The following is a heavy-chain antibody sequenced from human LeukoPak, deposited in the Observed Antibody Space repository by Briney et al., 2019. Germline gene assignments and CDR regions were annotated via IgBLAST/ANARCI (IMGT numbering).Heavy chain of an antibody. D-gene: IGHD2-2*01. CDR1: GFTFDDYA. Sequence: GGSLRPSCAASGFTFDDYAMSWVRQAPGKGLGWVSGINWNGGSTGYADSVKGRFTISRDNAKNSLYLQMNSLRAEDTALYYCARDCRDSTSCLRPSYDYWGQGTLVTVSS. V-gene: IGHV3-20*04. CDR3: ARDCRDSTSCLRPSYDY. J-gene: IGHJ4*02. CDR2: INWNGGST.